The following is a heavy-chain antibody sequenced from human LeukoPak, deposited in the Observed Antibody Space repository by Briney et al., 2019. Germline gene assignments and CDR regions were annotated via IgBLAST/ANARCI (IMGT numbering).Heavy chain of an antibody. CDR1: GFTVSSNY. D-gene: IGHD5-24*01. CDR2: ISGSGGST. CDR3: AKVNGSTFSAVDY. V-gene: IGHV3-23*01. Sequence: PGGSLRLSCAASGFTVSSNYMSWVRQAPGKGLEWVSAISGSGGSTYYADSVKGRFTISRDNSKNTLYLQMNSLRAEDTAVYYCAKVNGSTFSAVDYWGQGTLVTVSS. J-gene: IGHJ4*02.